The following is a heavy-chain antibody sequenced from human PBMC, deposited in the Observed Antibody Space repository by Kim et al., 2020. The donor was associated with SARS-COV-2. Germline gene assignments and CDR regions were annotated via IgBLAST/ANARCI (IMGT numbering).Heavy chain of an antibody. CDR3: ATANYDYGDYGKEWPYYFDY. J-gene: IGHJ4*02. CDR1: GYTFTSYG. V-gene: IGHV1-18*01. CDR2: ISAYNGNT. D-gene: IGHD4-17*01. Sequence: ASVKVSCKASGYTFTSYGISWVRQAPGQGLEWMGWISAYNGNTNYAQKLQGRVTMTTDTSTSTAYMELRSLRSDDTAVYYCATANYDYGDYGKEWPYYFDYWGQGTLVTVSS.